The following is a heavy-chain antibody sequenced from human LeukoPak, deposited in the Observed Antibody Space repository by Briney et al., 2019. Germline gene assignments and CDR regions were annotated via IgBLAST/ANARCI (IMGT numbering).Heavy chain of an antibody. V-gene: IGHV1-69*13. D-gene: IGHD2-21*02. J-gene: IGHJ4*02. CDR2: IIPIFGTA. CDR1: GGTFSSYA. Sequence: SVKVSCGASGGTFSSYAISWVRQAPGQGLEWMGGIIPIFGTANYAQKFQGRVTITADESTSTAYMELSSLRSEDTAVYYCASDPRYCGGDCYPDYWGQGTLVTVSS. CDR3: ASDPRYCGGDCYPDY.